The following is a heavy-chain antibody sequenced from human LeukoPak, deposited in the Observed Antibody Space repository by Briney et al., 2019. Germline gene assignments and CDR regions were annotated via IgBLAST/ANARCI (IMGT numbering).Heavy chain of an antibody. CDR2: IDWDGGIT. D-gene: IGHD3-22*01. CDR1: GFTFEDFS. V-gene: IGHV3-43*01. Sequence: PGGSLRLSCAASGFTFEDFSMHWVRQVPGKGLEWISLIDWDGGITYYADSVKGRFTVSRDNAKNSLYLQMNSLRAEDTAVYYCARVPPIWDSSGSVWGRGTLVTVSS. CDR3: ARVPPIWDSSGSV. J-gene: IGHJ4*02.